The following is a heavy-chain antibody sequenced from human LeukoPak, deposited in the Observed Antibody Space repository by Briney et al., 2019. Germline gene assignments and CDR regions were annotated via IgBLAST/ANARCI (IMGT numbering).Heavy chain of an antibody. V-gene: IGHV3-53*01. Sequence: PGGSLRLSCAASGFSVSINYMSWVRQAPGKGLEWVSVIYSDGNTDYADSVKGRFTISRDNAKNTLYLQMSSLRVEDTALYYCARDGGSGWSSAFLDHWGQGTLVTVSS. CDR3: ARDGGSGWSSAFLDH. CDR2: IYSDGNT. CDR1: GFSVSINY. D-gene: IGHD6-19*01. J-gene: IGHJ4*02.